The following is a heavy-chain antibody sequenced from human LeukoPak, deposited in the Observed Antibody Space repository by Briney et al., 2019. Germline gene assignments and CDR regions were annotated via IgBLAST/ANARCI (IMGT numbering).Heavy chain of an antibody. CDR2: TNPSGGST. CDR1: GYTFTSYY. CDR3: ARNSLIAENYGYYYFSYMDV. J-gene: IGHJ6*03. D-gene: IGHD2-21*01. Sequence: ASVKVSCKASGYTFTSYYVHWVRQAPGQGLEWMGITNPSGGSTSYAQKFQGRVTMTRDTSTSTVYMELSSLRVEDTAVYYCARNSLIAENYGYYYFSYMDVWGKGTTVTVSS. V-gene: IGHV1-46*01.